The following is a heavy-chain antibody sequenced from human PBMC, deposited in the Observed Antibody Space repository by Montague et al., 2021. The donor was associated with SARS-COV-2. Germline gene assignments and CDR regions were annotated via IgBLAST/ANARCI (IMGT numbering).Heavy chain of an antibody. CDR1: GASIRSNYW. CDR2: IHHGGGT. Sequence: SETLSLTCAVSGASIRSNYWWSWVRQPPGKGLEWISEIHHGGGTHSNPSLGGRVTISVDTSKNQFSLNVNSVTAADTAVYYCGSQGGYYREYWGQGILVTVSS. D-gene: IGHD3-22*01. J-gene: IGHJ4*02. CDR3: GSQGGYYREY. V-gene: IGHV4-4*02.